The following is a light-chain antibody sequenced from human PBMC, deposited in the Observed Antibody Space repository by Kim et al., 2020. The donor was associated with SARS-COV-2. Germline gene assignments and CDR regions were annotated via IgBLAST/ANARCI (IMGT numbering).Light chain of an antibody. CDR1: SSDIGAINY. CDR3: SSYTTANTRL. V-gene: IGLV2-14*03. CDR2: DVT. Sequence: GQTITISGTGPSSDIGAINYVSCYQQPPRNPPLLMFYDVTGPPSVIANRFSGSTAAKTAPLTISGLQAEDEADYYCSSYTTANTRLFGTGTKVTVL. J-gene: IGLJ1*01.